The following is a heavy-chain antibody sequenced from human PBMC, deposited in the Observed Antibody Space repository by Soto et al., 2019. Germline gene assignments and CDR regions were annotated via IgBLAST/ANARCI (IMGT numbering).Heavy chain of an antibody. CDR3: ARGEGNWNYDYYYYMDV. CDR2: INAGNGNT. V-gene: IGHV1-3*01. CDR1: GYTFTSYA. D-gene: IGHD1-20*01. Sequence: ASVKVSCKASGYTFTSYAMHWVRQAPGQRFEWMGWINAGNGNTKYSQKFQGRVTITRDTSASTAYMELSSLRSEDTAVYYCARGEGNWNYDYYYYMDVWGKGATVTVSS. J-gene: IGHJ6*03.